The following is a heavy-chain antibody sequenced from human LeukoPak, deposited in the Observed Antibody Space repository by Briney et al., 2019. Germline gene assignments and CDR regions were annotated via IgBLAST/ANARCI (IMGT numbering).Heavy chain of an antibody. V-gene: IGHV4-59*01. CDR2: IYYSGST. Sequence: ASETLSLTCTVSGGSISSYYWSWIRQPPGKGLEWIGYIYYSGSTNYNPSLKSRVTISVDTSKNQFSLKLSSVTAADTAVYYCARVVVSAFDIWGQGTMVTVSS. J-gene: IGHJ3*02. CDR3: ARVVVSAFDI. D-gene: IGHD3-22*01. CDR1: GGSISSYY.